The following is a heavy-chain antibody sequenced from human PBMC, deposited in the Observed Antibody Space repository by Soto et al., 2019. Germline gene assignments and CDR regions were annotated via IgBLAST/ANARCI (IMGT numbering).Heavy chain of an antibody. J-gene: IGHJ4*02. Sequence: GGSLRLSCAASGFTFSSYGMHWVRQAPGKGLEWVAVISYDGSNKYYADSVKGRFTISRDNSKNTLYLQMNSLRAEDTAVYYCAKESDTAMVTYQYFDYWGQGTLVTVSS. V-gene: IGHV3-30*18. CDR3: AKESDTAMVTYQYFDY. CDR2: ISYDGSNK. D-gene: IGHD5-18*01. CDR1: GFTFSSYG.